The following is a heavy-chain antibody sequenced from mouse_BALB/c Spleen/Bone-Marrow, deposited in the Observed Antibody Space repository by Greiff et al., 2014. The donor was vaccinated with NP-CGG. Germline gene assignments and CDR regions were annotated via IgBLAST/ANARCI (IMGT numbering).Heavy chain of an antibody. D-gene: IGHD1-1*01. V-gene: IGHV1-18*01. CDR2: INPYNGGT. CDR1: GYSFTGYT. Sequence: EVKLVESGPELVKPGASMKISCKASGYSFTGYTMNWVKQSHGKSLEWIGLINPYNGGTSYNQKFKGKATLTVDKSSSTAYMALLSLTSEDSAVYYCARENYGSSYGFAYWGQGTLVTVSA. J-gene: IGHJ3*01. CDR3: ARENYGSSYGFAY.